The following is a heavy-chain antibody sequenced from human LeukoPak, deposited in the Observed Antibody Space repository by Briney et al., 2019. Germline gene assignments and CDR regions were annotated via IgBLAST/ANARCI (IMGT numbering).Heavy chain of an antibody. D-gene: IGHD3-10*01. CDR1: GGSISSYY. V-gene: IGHV4-59*12. CDR3: ARGGTLYNNNY. Sequence: PSETLSLTCTVSGGSISSYYWSWIRQPPGKGLEWIGSIYYSGSTYYNPSLKSRVTVSVDTSKNQFSLNLNSVTAADTAVYYCARGGTLYNNNYWGQGTLVTVSS. J-gene: IGHJ4*02. CDR2: IYYSGST.